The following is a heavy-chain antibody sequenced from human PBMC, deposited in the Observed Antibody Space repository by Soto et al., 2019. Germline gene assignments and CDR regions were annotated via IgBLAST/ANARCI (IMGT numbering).Heavy chain of an antibody. CDR1: GFTFSSYG. Sequence: QAGGSLRLSCAASGFTFSSYGMHWVRQAPGKGLEWVAVISYDGSNKYYADSVKGRFTISRDNSKNTLYLQMNSLRAEDTAVYYCAKSYCGGDCYSPFDYWGQGTLVTVSS. J-gene: IGHJ4*02. D-gene: IGHD2-21*02. CDR2: ISYDGSNK. V-gene: IGHV3-30*18. CDR3: AKSYCGGDCYSPFDY.